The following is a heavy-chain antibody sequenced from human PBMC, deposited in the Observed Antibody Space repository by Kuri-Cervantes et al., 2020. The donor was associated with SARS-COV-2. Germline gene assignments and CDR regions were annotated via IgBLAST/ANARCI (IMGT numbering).Heavy chain of an antibody. CDR1: GYSISSGYY. Sequence: SQTLSLTCAVSGYSISSGYYWGWIRQPPEKGLEWIGSIYYSGSTNYNPSLKSRVTISVDTSKNQFSLKLSSVTAADTAVYYCARTPPRFYYGSGSYYSSWGQGTRVTCSS. V-gene: IGHV4-38-2*01. CDR3: ARTPPRFYYGSGSYYSS. CDR2: IYYSGST. D-gene: IGHD3-10*01. J-gene: IGHJ5*02.